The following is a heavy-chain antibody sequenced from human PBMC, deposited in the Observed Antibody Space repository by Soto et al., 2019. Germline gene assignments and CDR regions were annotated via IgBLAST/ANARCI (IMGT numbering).Heavy chain of an antibody. CDR3: ARLYSRHDAFDI. V-gene: IGHV4-31*03. CDR1: GGSISSGGYY. Sequence: SETLSLTCTVSGGSISSGGYYWSWVRQHPGKGLEWIGYIYYSGSTYYNPSLKSRVTISVDTSKNQFSLKLSSVTAADTAVYYCARLYSRHDAFDIWGQGTMVTVSS. D-gene: IGHD6-13*01. CDR2: IYYSGST. J-gene: IGHJ3*02.